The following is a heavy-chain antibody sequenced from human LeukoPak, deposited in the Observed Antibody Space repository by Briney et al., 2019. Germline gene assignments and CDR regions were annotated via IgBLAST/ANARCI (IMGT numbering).Heavy chain of an antibody. Sequence: GGSLRLSCAASGFTFSRYWMTWVRPAPGTGLELVANIKEDGSEKYYVDSVKGRFTISRDNAKISLYLQMNSLRAEDTAVYYCVYGGSYYVAWGQGTLVTVSS. CDR3: VYGGSYYVA. CDR1: GFTFSRYW. V-gene: IGHV3-7*01. J-gene: IGHJ5*02. D-gene: IGHD1-26*01. CDR2: IKEDGSEK.